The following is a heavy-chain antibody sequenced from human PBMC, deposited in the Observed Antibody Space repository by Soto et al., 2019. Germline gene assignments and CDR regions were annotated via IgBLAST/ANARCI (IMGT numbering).Heavy chain of an antibody. V-gene: IGHV3-9*01. CDR1: GFTFDDYA. J-gene: IGHJ4*02. D-gene: IGHD6-19*01. Sequence: DVQLVESGGGLVQPGRSLRLSCAASGFTFDDYAMHWVRQAPGKGLVWVSGISWNSGSLGYADSVKGRFTISRDNAKKSLYMQMNSLRAEDTALYYCAKGGGGWYQGSRHSWGQATLVTVCS. CDR2: ISWNSGSL. CDR3: AKGGGGWYQGSRHS.